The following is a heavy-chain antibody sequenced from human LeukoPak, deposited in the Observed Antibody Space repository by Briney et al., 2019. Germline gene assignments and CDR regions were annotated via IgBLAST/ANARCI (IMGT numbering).Heavy chain of an antibody. CDR3: ARAPCTNGVCYHPLFDY. D-gene: IGHD2-8*01. CDR2: INPSGGST. V-gene: IGHV1-46*01. Sequence: GKSLRLSCAASGFTYRSYGIHWVRQAPGQGLEWMGIINPSGGSTSYAQKFQGRVTMTRDMSTSTVYMELSSLRSEDTAVYYCARAPCTNGVCYHPLFDYWGQGTLVTVSS. J-gene: IGHJ4*02. CDR1: GFTYRSYG.